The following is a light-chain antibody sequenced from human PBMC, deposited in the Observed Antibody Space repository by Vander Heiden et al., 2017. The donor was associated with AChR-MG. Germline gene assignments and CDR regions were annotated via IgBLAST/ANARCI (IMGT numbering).Light chain of an antibody. Sequence: QSVLAQPPSASGTPGQRVTISCSGSSSNIGSYTVTWYQQLPGAAPKLLIYSNNQRPSGVPDRFSGSKSGTSASLAISGLQSEDEADYYCAAWDDSLNTVFGGGTKLTVL. J-gene: IGLJ3*02. CDR1: SSNIGSYT. V-gene: IGLV1-44*01. CDR2: SNN. CDR3: AAWDDSLNTV.